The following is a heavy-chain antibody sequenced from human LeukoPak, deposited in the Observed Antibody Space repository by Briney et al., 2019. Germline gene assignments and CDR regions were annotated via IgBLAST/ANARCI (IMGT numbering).Heavy chain of an antibody. D-gene: IGHD1-26*01. J-gene: IGHJ4*02. CDR1: GGSISSYY. CDR3: ARVVGATIGY. V-gene: IGHV4-59*01. CDR2: IYYSGST. Sequence: SETRSLTCTVSGGSISSYYWSWIRQPPGKGLEWIGYIYYSGSTNYNPSLKSRVTISVDTSKNQFSLKLSSVTAADTAVYYCARVVGATIGYWGQGTLVTVSS.